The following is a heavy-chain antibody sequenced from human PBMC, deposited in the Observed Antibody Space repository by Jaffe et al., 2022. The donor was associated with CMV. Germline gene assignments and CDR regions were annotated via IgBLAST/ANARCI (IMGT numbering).Heavy chain of an antibody. CDR3: AKDQIVVIPSAITWFDP. CDR1: GFTFNRYA. J-gene: IGHJ5*02. CDR2: VSGSGATT. D-gene: IGHD2-2*02. Sequence: EVQLLESGGGLVQPGGSLRLSCAASGFTFNRYAMSWVRQAPGKGLEWVSAVSGSGATTHYADSVKGRFTISRDNSKNTLYLQMNSLRAEDTAIYYCAKDQIVVIPSAITWFDPWGQGTLVTVSS. V-gene: IGHV3-23*01.